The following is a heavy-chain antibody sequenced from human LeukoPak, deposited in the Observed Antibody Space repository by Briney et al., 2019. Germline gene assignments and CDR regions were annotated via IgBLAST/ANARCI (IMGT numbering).Heavy chain of an antibody. J-gene: IGHJ4*02. CDR1: GFTFSSFA. CDR3: AKDPSGTYCGDY. CDR2: IRYDGNSK. D-gene: IGHD1-26*01. Sequence: GGSLRLSCAASGFTFSSFAMHCVPQAPGKGLEWVAFIRYDGNSKYYADSVKGRFTVSRDNSKNTLYLQMNSVRDGDTALYYCAKDPSGTYCGDYWGQGTLVTVSS. V-gene: IGHV3-30*02.